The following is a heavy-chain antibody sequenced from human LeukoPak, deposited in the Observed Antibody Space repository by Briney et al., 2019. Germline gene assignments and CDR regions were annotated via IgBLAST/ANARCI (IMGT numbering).Heavy chain of an antibody. J-gene: IGHJ4*02. Sequence: GGSLRFSLAASGLTFVCYWMGWVGQVPGKGLHWVANIKQDGSEKYYVDTVKGRFTISRDNAKNSLYLQMNSLRAEDTAVYYCASQLEWELPWLDYWGQGTLVTVSS. CDR1: GLTFVCYW. D-gene: IGHD1-26*01. CDR2: IKQDGSEK. CDR3: ASQLEWELPWLDY. V-gene: IGHV3-7*01.